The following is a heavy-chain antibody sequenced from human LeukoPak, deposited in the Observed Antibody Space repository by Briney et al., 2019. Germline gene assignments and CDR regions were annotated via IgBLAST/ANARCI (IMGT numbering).Heavy chain of an antibody. CDR1: GFTFSSYW. CDR3: ARDFGRWFLDY. CDR2: IRSRGGTI. V-gene: IGHV3-48*04. Sequence: GGSLRLSCAASGFTFSSYWMSWVRQAPGKGLEWVSYIRSRGGTIYYADSVKGRFTISRDNAKNSLYLQMNSLRAEDTAVYYCARDFGRWFLDYWGQGTLVTVSS. J-gene: IGHJ4*02. D-gene: IGHD4-23*01.